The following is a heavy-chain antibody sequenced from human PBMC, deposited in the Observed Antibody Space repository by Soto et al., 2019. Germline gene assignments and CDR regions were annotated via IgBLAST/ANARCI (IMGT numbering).Heavy chain of an antibody. J-gene: IGHJ6*02. CDR1: GGTFSSYA. CDR3: ARARDTMIVRGKGGMDV. D-gene: IGHD3-22*01. CDR2: IIPIFGTA. V-gene: IGHV1-69*06. Sequence: GASVKVSCKASGGTFSSYAIGWVRQAPGQGLEWMGGIIPIFGTANYAQKFQGRVTITADKSTSTAYMELSSLRSEDTAVYYCARARDTMIVRGKGGMDVWGQGTTVTVSS.